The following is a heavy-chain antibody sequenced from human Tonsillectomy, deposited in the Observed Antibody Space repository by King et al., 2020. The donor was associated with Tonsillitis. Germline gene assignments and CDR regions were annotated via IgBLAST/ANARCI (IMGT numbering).Heavy chain of an antibody. V-gene: IGHV5-51*01. CDR1: GYTFNTYW. CDR3: AKGSEYCGGGSCAATYFFDN. CDR2: IYPDDSDT. J-gene: IGHJ4*02. D-gene: IGHD2-15*01. Sequence: QLVQSGAELKKPGESLKISCKASGYTFNTYWIGWVRQMPGKGLEWMGIIYPDDSDTRYSPSFQGQVTISADKSINTAYLQWINLRASDTAMYYCAKGSEYCGGGSCAATYFFDNWGQGTLVTVSS.